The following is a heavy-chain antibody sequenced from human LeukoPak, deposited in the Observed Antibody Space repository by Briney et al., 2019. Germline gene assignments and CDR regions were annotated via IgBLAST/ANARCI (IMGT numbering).Heavy chain of an antibody. CDR2: IKSKTDGGTT. J-gene: IGHJ2*01. CDR3: TTELQDSIAARPGWYFDL. Sequence: PGGSLRLSCAASGFTFSNAWMSWVRQAPGKGLEWVVRIKSKTDGGTTDYAAPVKGRFTISRDDSNNTLYLQMNSLKTEDTAVYYCTTELQDSIAARPGWYFDLWGRGTLVTVSS. D-gene: IGHD6-6*01. V-gene: IGHV3-15*01. CDR1: GFTFSNAW.